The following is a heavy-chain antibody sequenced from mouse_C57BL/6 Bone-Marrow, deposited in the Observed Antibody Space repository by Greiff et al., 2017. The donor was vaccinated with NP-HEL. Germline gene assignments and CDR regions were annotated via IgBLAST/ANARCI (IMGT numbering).Heavy chain of an antibody. CDR3: ARFCYWGAMDY. J-gene: IGHJ4*01. Sequence: VQLQESGAELVRPGTSVKMSCKASGYTFTNYWIGWAKQRPGHGLEWIGDIYPGGGYTNYNEKFKGKATLTADKSSSTAYMQFSSLTSEDSAIYYCARFCYWGAMDYWGQGTSVTVSS. CDR2: IYPGGGYT. D-gene: IGHD4-1*01. CDR1: GYTFTNYW. V-gene: IGHV1-63*01.